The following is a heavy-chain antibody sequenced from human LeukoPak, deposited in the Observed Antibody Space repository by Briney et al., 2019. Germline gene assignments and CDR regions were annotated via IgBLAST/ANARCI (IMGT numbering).Heavy chain of an antibody. Sequence: SETLSLTCTVAGGSVSSYFWSWIRQPPGKGLEWIGYISYSGTTNYNPSLKSRVTISLDTSKNQFSLRLSSVTAADTAIYYCATTGELLGVQYFDYWGQGTLVTVSS. CDR2: ISYSGTT. CDR1: GGSVSSYF. D-gene: IGHD1-26*01. J-gene: IGHJ4*02. CDR3: ATTGELLGVQYFDY. V-gene: IGHV4-59*02.